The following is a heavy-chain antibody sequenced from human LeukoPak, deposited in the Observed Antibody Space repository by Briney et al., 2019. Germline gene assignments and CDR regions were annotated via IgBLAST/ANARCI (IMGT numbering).Heavy chain of an antibody. D-gene: IGHD1-1*01. CDR1: GYTFTAYY. Sequence: GASVKVSCKASGYTFTAYYIHWVRQAPGQGLEWLAWINPDGGGTIYAQNFQGRVTMTRDTSISTVYMELSGLRSDDTAVYYCARAAGNNYQYAFDIWGQGTMVTVSS. CDR3: ARAAGNNYQYAFDI. V-gene: IGHV1-2*02. CDR2: INPDGGGT. J-gene: IGHJ3*02.